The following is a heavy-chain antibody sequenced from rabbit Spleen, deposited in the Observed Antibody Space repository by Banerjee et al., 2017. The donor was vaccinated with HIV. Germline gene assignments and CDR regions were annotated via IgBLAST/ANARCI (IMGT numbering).Heavy chain of an antibody. CDR3: ARDTGSSFSSYGMDL. CDR2: INTWSGRP. Sequence: QSLEESGGELVKPGASLTLPCTASGGSFSSSSYMCWVRQAPGKGLKWMACINTWSGRPSYANWAIGRFTISKTSSTTVTLQVTSLTAADSSTYFCARDTGSSFSSYGMDLWGPGTLVTVS. V-gene: IGHV1S40*01. CDR1: GGSFSSSSY. D-gene: IGHD8-1*01. J-gene: IGHJ6*01.